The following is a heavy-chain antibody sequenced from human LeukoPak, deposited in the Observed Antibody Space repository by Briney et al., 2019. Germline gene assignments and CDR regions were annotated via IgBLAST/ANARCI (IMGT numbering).Heavy chain of an antibody. J-gene: IGHJ4*02. D-gene: IGHD2-2*01. CDR1: GFTFSTYA. V-gene: IGHV3-23*01. CDR3: ARGLPATLLDY. Sequence: EGSLRLSCAASGFTFSTYAMSWVRQAPGKGLEWVSGNSGSGANTYYADSVRGRFTISRDNAKNSLYLQMNSPRAEDTAVYYCARGLPATLLDYWGQGTLVTVSS. CDR2: NSGSGANT.